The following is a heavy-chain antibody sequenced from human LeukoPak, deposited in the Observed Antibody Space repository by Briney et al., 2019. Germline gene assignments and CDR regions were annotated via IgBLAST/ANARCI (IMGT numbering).Heavy chain of an antibody. D-gene: IGHD2/OR15-2a*01. CDR1: GGSISSYY. V-gene: IGHV4-4*07. CDR3: ARVRSGVAATLHAFDI. CDR2: IYTSGST. Sequence: SETLSLTCTVSGGSISSYYWSWIRQPAGKGLEWIGRIYTSGSTNYNPSLKSRVTISVDKSKNQFSLKLSSVTAADTAVYYCARVRSGVAATLHAFDIWGQATMVTVSS. J-gene: IGHJ3*02.